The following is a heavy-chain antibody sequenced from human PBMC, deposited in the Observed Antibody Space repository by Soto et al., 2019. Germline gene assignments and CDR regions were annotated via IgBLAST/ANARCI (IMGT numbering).Heavy chain of an antibody. Sequence: QVQLVQSGAEVKKPGASAKVSCKACGYTFTSYYMHWVRLAPGQGLEWMGIINPDGGGTSYAEQFQGRVIMTRDTSTSTVYMDMSSLRSEDTAVYYCALGGNSLSMDVCGQGTTVTVSS. CDR3: ALGGNSLSMDV. CDR2: INPDGGGT. V-gene: IGHV1-46*01. D-gene: IGHD4-4*01. CDR1: GYTFTSYY. J-gene: IGHJ6*02.